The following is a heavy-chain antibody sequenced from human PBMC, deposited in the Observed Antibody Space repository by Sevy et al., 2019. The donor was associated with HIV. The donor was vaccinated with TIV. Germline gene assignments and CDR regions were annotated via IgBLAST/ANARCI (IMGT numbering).Heavy chain of an antibody. D-gene: IGHD3-16*01. CDR2: IYYSGST. CDR1: GGSISSSSYY. CDR3: ARHRRRGRASPFDY. V-gene: IGHV4-39*01. Sequence: SETLSLTCTVSGGSISSSSYYWGWIRQPPGKGLEWIGSIYYSGSTYYHPSLKSRVTISVDTSKNQFSLKLSSVTAADTAVYYCARHRRRGRASPFDYWGQGTLVTVSS. J-gene: IGHJ4*02.